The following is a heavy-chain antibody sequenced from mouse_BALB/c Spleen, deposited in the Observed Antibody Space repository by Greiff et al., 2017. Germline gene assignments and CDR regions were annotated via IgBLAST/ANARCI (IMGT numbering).Heavy chain of an antibody. CDR1: GYSFTSYW. V-gene: IGHV1S127*01. D-gene: IGHD2-1*01. Sequence: QVQLQQSGPQLVRPGASVKISCKASGYSFTSYWMHWVKQRPGQGLEWIGMIDPSDSETRLNQKFKDKATLTVDKSSSTAYMQLSSPTSEDSAVYYCARDGNYLYCFDYWGQGTTLTVSS. CDR3: ARDGNYLYCFDY. CDR2: IDPSDSET. J-gene: IGHJ2*01.